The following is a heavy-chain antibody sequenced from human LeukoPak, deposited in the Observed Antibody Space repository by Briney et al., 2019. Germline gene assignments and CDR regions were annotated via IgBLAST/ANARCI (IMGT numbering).Heavy chain of an antibody. J-gene: IGHJ4*02. CDR3: ARDRLYSASDPGTDY. D-gene: IGHD5-12*01. CDR1: GGSISRTGYY. V-gene: IGHV4-39*07. CDR2: IYYSGTT. Sequence: PSETLSLTCTVSGGSISRTGYYWGWIRQPPGKGLEWIGTIYYSGTTYYNPSLKSRVTISVDTSKNHFSLKLTSVTAADTAVYYCARDRLYSASDPGTDYWGQGTLVTVSS.